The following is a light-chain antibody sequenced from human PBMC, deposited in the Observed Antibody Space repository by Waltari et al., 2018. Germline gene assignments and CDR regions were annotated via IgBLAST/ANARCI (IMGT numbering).Light chain of an antibody. CDR1: SSDVGGYNY. CDR3: CSYRGSFV. CDR2: DVS. Sequence: QSALTQPRSVSGSPGQSVTISCTGTSSDVGGYNYVSWYQQNPGKAPKLMIYDVSKRPSGVPDRFSGSKSGNTASLTISVLQAEDDGDYYCCSYRGSFVFGTGTKVTVL. V-gene: IGLV2-11*01. J-gene: IGLJ1*01.